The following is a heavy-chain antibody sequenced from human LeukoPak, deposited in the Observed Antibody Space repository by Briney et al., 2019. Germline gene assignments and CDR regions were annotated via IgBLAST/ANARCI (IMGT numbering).Heavy chain of an antibody. V-gene: IGHV3-7*01. Sequence: GGSLRLSCAASGPTFSSSWMNWVRQAPGEGLEWVANINPAGSQEDYVDSVKGRFTISRDNAKNSVFLQMNSLRAEDTAVYYCARYSGSFPGWLDPWGQGTLVTVSS. D-gene: IGHD1-26*01. CDR3: ARYSGSFPGWLDP. CDR2: INPAGSQE. J-gene: IGHJ5*02. CDR1: GPTFSSSW.